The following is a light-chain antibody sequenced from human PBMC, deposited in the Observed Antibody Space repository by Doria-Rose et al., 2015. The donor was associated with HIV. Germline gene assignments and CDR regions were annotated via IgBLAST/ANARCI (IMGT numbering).Light chain of an antibody. Sequence: EIVLTQSPGTLSLNPGERATLSCRASQSFSSTYLAWYQQKPGQAPSLLIYDGSTRATGIPDRFSASGSGTDFTLTINRLEPEDFALYYCHQYGTSWTFGQGTKVEI. J-gene: IGKJ1*01. CDR2: DGS. V-gene: IGKV3-20*01. CDR3: HQYGTSWT. CDR1: QSFSSTY.